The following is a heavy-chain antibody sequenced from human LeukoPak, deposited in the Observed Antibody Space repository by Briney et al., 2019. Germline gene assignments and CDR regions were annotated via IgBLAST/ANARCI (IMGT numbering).Heavy chain of an antibody. Sequence: SVKVSCKASGGTFSSYAISWVRQAPGQGLEWMGRIIPILGIANYAQKFQGRVTITADKSTSTAYMELSSLRSEDTAVYYCARAYYYDSSGHVYWGQGTLVTVSS. CDR2: IIPILGIA. CDR1: GGTFSSYA. J-gene: IGHJ4*02. CDR3: ARAYYYDSSGHVY. D-gene: IGHD3-22*01. V-gene: IGHV1-69*04.